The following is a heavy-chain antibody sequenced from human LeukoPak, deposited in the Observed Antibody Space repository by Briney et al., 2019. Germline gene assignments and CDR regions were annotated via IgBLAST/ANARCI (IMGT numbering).Heavy chain of an antibody. CDR1: GYTFTDYY. Sequence: VASVEDSCKASGYTFTDYYIHWVRQAPGQGLEWMGWMYPSSGDTQYAPRFQGRVTMTRDASISTAYMELSRLTSDDTAVYYCVSVTYSSGSPWDHWGQGTLVTVSS. V-gene: IGHV1-2*02. CDR2: MYPSSGDT. J-gene: IGHJ4*02. CDR3: VSVTYSSGSPWDH. D-gene: IGHD3-22*01.